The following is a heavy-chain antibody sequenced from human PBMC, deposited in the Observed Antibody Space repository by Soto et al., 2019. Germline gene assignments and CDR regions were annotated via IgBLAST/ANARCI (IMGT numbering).Heavy chain of an antibody. D-gene: IGHD2-15*01. CDR1: GGTFSSYA. CDR2: IIPIFGTA. J-gene: IGHJ6*02. CDR3: AKIVVVVAATGANYYYGMDV. V-gene: IGHV1-69*06. Sequence: SVKVSCKASGGTFSSYAISWLRQAPGQGLEWMGGIIPIFGTANYAQKFQGRVTITADKSTSTAYMELSSLRSEDTAVYYCAKIVVVVAATGANYYYGMDVWGQGTTVTVSS.